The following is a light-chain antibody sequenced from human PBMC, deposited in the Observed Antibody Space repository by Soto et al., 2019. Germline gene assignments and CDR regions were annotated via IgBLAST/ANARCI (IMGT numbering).Light chain of an antibody. CDR3: QQTYTSVAT. CDR1: QRVDRY. CDR2: SAA. Sequence: DIQVTHSPSSLSASAGDSVTLSCQTSQRVDRYIHGYQHQSGKPPKLLIYSAATLQDGVPSRFSGGGSGTAFSLIITGLQPEDSATDYCQQTYTSVATFGQGTKVDI. J-gene: IGKJ1*01. V-gene: IGKV1-39*01.